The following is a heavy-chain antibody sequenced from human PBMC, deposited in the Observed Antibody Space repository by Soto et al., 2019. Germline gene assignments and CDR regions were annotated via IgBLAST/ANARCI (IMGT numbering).Heavy chain of an antibody. CDR3: ARVFRPGYWNDQVYFDY. V-gene: IGHV1-3*01. CDR2: INAGNGNT. CDR1: GYTFTSYA. Sequence: QVQLVQSGAEVKKPGASVKVSCKASGYTFTSYAMHWVRQAPGQRLEWMGWINAGNGNTKYSQKFQGRVTITRDTSAGTANMELSSLRSEDTAVYYCARVFRPGYWNDQVYFDYWGQGTLVTVSS. D-gene: IGHD1-1*01. J-gene: IGHJ4*02.